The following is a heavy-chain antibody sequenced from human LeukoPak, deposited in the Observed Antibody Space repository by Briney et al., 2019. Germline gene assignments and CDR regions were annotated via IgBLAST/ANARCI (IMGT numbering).Heavy chain of an antibody. J-gene: IGHJ3*02. D-gene: IGHD3-9*01. V-gene: IGHV4-38-2*02. CDR3: ARHYGYYDILTGYYPHAFDI. CDR1: GYSISSDYY. Sequence: SETLSLTCTVSGYSISSDYYWGWIRQPPGKGLEWIGTISHSGSTYYNPYLKSRVIISLDTSKNQFSLKLSSVTAADTAVYYCARHYGYYDILTGYYPHAFDIWGQGTMVTVSS. CDR2: ISHSGST.